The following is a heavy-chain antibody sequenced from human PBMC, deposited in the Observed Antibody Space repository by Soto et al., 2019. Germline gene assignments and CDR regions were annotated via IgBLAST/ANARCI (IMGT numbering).Heavy chain of an antibody. V-gene: IGHV1-69*13. CDR1: GYTFSSYA. J-gene: IGHJ6*02. CDR3: ASKLGRDYYYGMDV. D-gene: IGHD1-26*01. CDR2: IIPIFGTA. Sequence: ASVKVSCKASGYTFSSYAISWVRQAPGQGLEWMGGIIPIFGTANYAQKFQGRVTITADESTSTAYMELSSLRSEDTAVYYCASKLGRDYYYGMDVWGQGTTVTVSS.